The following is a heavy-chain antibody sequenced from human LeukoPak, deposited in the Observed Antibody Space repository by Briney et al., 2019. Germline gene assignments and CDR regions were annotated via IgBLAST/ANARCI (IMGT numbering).Heavy chain of an antibody. Sequence: GGSLRLSCAASGFTFSDYYMSWIRQAPGKGLEWVSYISSSGSTIYYADSVKGRFTISRDNAKNSLYLQMNSLRAEDTAVYYCARDFSSSSDSIHFDYWGQGTLVTVSS. V-gene: IGHV3-11*01. CDR3: ARDFSSSSDSIHFDY. CDR2: ISSSGSTI. D-gene: IGHD6-6*01. J-gene: IGHJ4*02. CDR1: GFTFSDYY.